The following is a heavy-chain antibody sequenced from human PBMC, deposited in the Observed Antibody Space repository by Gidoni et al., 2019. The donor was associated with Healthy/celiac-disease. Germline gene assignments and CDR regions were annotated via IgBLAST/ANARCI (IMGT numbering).Heavy chain of an antibody. CDR3: ARLIWLERPTSFWFDP. CDR1: GYSFTSYW. CDR2: IYPGDSDT. Sequence: VQLVQSGAEVKTPGECLTISCKGSGYSFTSYWIGWVRQMPGKGLEWMGIIYPGDSDTRYSPSFQGQVTISADKSISTAYLQWSSLKASDTAMYYCARLIWLERPTSFWFDPWGQGTLVTVSS. J-gene: IGHJ5*02. V-gene: IGHV5-51*01. D-gene: IGHD1-1*01.